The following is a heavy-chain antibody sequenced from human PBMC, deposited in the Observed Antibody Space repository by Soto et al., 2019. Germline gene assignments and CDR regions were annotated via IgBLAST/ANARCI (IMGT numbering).Heavy chain of an antibody. CDR1: GGSISSGGPY. J-gene: IGHJ4*02. CDR3: ARRRSGGDRIFDY. D-gene: IGHD2-15*01. CDR2: IYYSGST. Sequence: QVQLQESGPGLVKPSETLSLTCTVSGGSISSGGPYWSWIRQHPGKGLEWIGYIYYSGSTYYNPSRESRITISIDTFKSHLSLKVSSVTAADTAVYYCARRRSGGDRIFDYWGQGTLVIVSS. V-gene: IGHV4-31*03.